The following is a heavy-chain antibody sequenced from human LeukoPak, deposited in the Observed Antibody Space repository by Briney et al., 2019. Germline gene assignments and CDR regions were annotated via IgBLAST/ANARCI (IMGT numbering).Heavy chain of an antibody. D-gene: IGHD6-6*01. CDR2: ISAYNGNT. V-gene: IGHV1-18*01. Sequence: VASVKVSCMASGYTFTSYGITWARQAPGQGPEWMGWISAYNGNTNYAQNLQGRVTMTTDTSTSTAYMELRSLRSDDTAVYYCARARYSTSPPDVWGQGTTVTVSS. J-gene: IGHJ6*02. CDR1: GYTFTSYG. CDR3: ARARYSTSPPDV.